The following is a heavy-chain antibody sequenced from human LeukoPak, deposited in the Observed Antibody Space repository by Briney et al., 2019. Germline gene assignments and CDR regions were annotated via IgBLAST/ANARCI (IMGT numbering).Heavy chain of an antibody. Sequence: SVKVSCKASGGTFSSYAISWVRQAPGQGLEWMGRIIPIFDTADYAQKFQGRVTITTDESTSTAYMELSSLRSEDTAVYYCAEQNNYDSSGYYYAEYFQHWGQGTLVTVSS. D-gene: IGHD3-22*01. V-gene: IGHV1-69*05. CDR2: IIPIFDTA. J-gene: IGHJ1*01. CDR1: GGTFSSYA. CDR3: AEQNNYDSSGYYYAEYFQH.